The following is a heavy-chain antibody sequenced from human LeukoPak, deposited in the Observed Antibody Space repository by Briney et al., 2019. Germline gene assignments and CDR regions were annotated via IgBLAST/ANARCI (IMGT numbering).Heavy chain of an antibody. J-gene: IGHJ4*02. CDR1: GYTFTTYS. V-gene: IGHV7-4-1*02. CDR2: ISPNTGNP. Sequence: ASVKVSCKASGYTFTTYSINWVRQAPGQGLEWMGWISPNTGNPTYAQGFTGRFVFSLDTSVSTTYLQISSLKAEDTAVYYCASLDYYGSSGYYGFGYWGQGTLVTVSS. D-gene: IGHD3-22*01. CDR3: ASLDYYGSSGYYGFGY.